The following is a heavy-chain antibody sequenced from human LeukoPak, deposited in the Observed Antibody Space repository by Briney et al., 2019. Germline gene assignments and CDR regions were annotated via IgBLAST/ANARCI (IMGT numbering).Heavy chain of an antibody. V-gene: IGHV4-59*12. CDR2: IYYSGST. CDR1: GGSISSYY. Sequence: SETLSLTCTVSGGSISSYYWSWIRQPPGKGLEWIGYIYYSGSTNYNPSLKSRVTISVDTPKNQFSLKLSSVTAADTAVYYCARGLEYCGGDCYYDAFDIWGQGTMVTVSS. D-gene: IGHD2-21*01. J-gene: IGHJ3*02. CDR3: ARGLEYCGGDCYYDAFDI.